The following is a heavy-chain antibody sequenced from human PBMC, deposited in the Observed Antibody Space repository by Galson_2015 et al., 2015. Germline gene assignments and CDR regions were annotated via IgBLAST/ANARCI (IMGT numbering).Heavy chain of an antibody. Sequence: SLRLSCAASGFTFSSYAMSWVRQAPGKGLEWVSAISGSGGSTYYADSVKGRFTISRDNSKNTLYLQMNSLRAEDTAVYYCARVMVADWLLSDDAFDIWGQGTMVTVSS. D-gene: IGHD3/OR15-3a*01. CDR1: GFTFSSYA. CDR2: ISGSGGST. CDR3: ARVMVADWLLSDDAFDI. J-gene: IGHJ3*02. V-gene: IGHV3-23*01.